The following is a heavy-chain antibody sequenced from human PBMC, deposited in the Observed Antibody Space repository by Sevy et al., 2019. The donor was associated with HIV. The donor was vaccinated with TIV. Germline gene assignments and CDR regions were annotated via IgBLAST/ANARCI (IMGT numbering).Heavy chain of an antibody. Sequence: SETLSLTCTVSGGSISSGDYYWSWIRQPPGKGLEWIGYIYYSGSTYYHPSLKSRVTISVDTSKNQFSLKLSSVTAADTAVHYCAREGRWELTTYFDYWGQGTLVTVSS. CDR2: IYYSGST. V-gene: IGHV4-30-4*01. D-gene: IGHD1-26*01. CDR3: AREGRWELTTYFDY. J-gene: IGHJ4*02. CDR1: GGSISSGDYY.